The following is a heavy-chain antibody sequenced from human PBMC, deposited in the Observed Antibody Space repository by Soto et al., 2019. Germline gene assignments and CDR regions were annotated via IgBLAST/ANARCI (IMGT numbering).Heavy chain of an antibody. J-gene: IGHJ6*02. CDR2: IIPIFGTA. Sequence: QVQLVQSGAEVKKPGSSVKVSCKASGGTFSSYAIGWVRQAPGQGLEWMGGIIPIFGTANYAQKFQGRVTITADESTSTAYMELSSLRSEDTAVYYCARDDRGGSSDYYYYGMDVWGQGTTVTVSS. CDR1: GGTFSSYA. CDR3: ARDDRGGSSDYYYYGMDV. V-gene: IGHV1-69*01. D-gene: IGHD6-6*01.